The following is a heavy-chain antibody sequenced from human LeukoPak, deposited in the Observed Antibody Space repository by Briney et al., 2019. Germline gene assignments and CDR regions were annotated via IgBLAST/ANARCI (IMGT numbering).Heavy chain of an antibody. V-gene: IGHV1-18*01. CDR1: GYTFTSYG. D-gene: IGHD1-26*01. J-gene: IGHJ3*02. CDR3: ARDFLSGSYYRGAFDI. CDR2: ISAYNGNT. Sequence: ASVKVSCKASGYTFTSYGISWVRQAPGRGLEWMGWISAYNGNTNYAQKLQGRVTMTTDTSTSTAYMELRSLRSDDTAVYYCARDFLSGSYYRGAFDIWGQGTVVTVSS.